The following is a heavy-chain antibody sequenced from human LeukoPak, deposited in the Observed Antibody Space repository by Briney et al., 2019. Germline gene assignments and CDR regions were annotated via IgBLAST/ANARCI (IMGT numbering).Heavy chain of an antibody. Sequence: GASVKVSCKASGYTFTGDFIHWVRQAPGQGLEWMGWINSDSGGTNYARKFQGRVTMTRGTSISTAYMELSSLRSDDTAVFYCARGNIATRRGENWFDPWGQGTLVTVSS. V-gene: IGHV1-2*02. D-gene: IGHD6-6*01. J-gene: IGHJ5*02. CDR1: GYTFTGDF. CDR3: ARGNIATRRGENWFDP. CDR2: INSDSGGT.